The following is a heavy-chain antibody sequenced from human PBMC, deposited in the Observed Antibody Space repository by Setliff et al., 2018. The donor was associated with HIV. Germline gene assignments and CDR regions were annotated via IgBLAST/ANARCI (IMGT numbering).Heavy chain of an antibody. Sequence: ASVKVSCKASGYTFTAYYIHWVRQALGQGLEWMGIINPSGGSTSHAQKFQGRVTMTRDMSTSTVYMELSSLRSEDTAVYYCARAGYGGYYYGDYWGQGTLVTVSS. D-gene: IGHD3-22*01. J-gene: IGHJ4*02. CDR3: ARAGYGGYYYGDY. V-gene: IGHV1-46*01. CDR1: GYTFTAYY. CDR2: INPSGGST.